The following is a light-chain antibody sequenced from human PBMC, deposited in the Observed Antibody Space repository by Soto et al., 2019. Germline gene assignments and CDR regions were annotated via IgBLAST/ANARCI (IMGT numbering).Light chain of an antibody. CDR2: GAS. V-gene: IGKV3-15*01. CDR1: QSVSSN. Sequence: EIVMTQSPATLSLSPGERATLSCRASQSVSSNLAWYQQKPGQAPRLLIYGASTRATGFPARFSGSGSGTEFTLTISILQSEDFAVYYCQQYNNWPPGTFGQGTKVEI. CDR3: QQYNNWPPGT. J-gene: IGKJ1*01.